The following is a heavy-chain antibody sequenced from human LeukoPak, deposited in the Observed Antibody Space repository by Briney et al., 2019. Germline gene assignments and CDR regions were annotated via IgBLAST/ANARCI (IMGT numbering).Heavy chain of an antibody. J-gene: IGHJ5*02. CDR3: AKGPFPTVTTRGWSDP. CDR1: GFTFSNYG. D-gene: IGHD4-17*01. Sequence: GGSLRLSCAASGFTFSNYGMSWVRQAPGKGLEWVSAISGSGGSTYYADSVKGRFTISRDNSKNTLDLQMNSLRAEDTAVYYCAKGPFPTVTTRGWSDPWGQGTLVTVSS. CDR2: ISGSGGST. V-gene: IGHV3-23*01.